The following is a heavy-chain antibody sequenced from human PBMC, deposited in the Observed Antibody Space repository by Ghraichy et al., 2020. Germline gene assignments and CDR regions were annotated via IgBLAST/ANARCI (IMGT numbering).Heavy chain of an antibody. CDR3: ARRKKEGDYYYYGMDV. Sequence: SETLSLTCTVSGGSISSYYWSWIRQPPGKGLEWIGYIYYSGSTNYNPSLKSRVTISVDTSKIQFSLKLSSLTAADTAVYYCARRKKEGDYYYYGMDVWGQGTTFTVSS. CDR2: IYYSGST. J-gene: IGHJ6*02. V-gene: IGHV4-59*08. CDR1: GGSISSYY.